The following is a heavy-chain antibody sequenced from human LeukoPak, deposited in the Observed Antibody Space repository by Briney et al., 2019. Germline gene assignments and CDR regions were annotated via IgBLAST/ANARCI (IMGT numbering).Heavy chain of an antibody. V-gene: IGHV4-59*01. D-gene: IGHD2-21*02. Sequence: PSETLPLTCTVSGGSISSYYWSWIRQPPGKGLEWIGYIYYSGSTNYNPSLKSRVTISVDTSKNQFSLKLSSVTAADTAVYYCARGTYCGGDCWYFDLWGRGTLVTVSS. CDR1: GGSISSYY. CDR3: ARGTYCGGDCWYFDL. CDR2: IYYSGST. J-gene: IGHJ2*01.